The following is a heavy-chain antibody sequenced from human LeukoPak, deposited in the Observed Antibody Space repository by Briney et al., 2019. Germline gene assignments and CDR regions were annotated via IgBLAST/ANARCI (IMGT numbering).Heavy chain of an antibody. Sequence: GRSLRLSCAASGFTFSTYGMHWVRQAPGKGLEWVAIIWYDGSNKYYADSVKGRFTISRDISKNTLHLQMNSLRADDTAVYYCAREESGSLDFWDQGTLVTVSS. J-gene: IGHJ4*02. CDR3: AREESGSLDF. CDR1: GFTFSTYG. CDR2: IWYDGSNK. D-gene: IGHD1-26*01. V-gene: IGHV3-33*01.